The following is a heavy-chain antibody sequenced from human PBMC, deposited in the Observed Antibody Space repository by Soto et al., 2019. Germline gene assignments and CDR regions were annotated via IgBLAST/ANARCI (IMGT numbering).Heavy chain of an antibody. V-gene: IGHV4-61*03. CDR1: GGSVSSGDYY. Sequence: TVSGGSVSSGDYYWTWVRQPPGKALEWIGCLYYSGNTNYNPSLKSRVTISVDTSKNHFSLRLRSVTAADTAVYYCANGYHLDYWGQGALVTVSS. CDR3: ANGYHLDY. J-gene: IGHJ4*02. CDR2: LYYSGNT. D-gene: IGHD5-12*01.